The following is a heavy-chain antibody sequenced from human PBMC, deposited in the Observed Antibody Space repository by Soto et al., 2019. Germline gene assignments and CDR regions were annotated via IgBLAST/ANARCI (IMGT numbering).Heavy chain of an antibody. Sequence: QVQLVESGGGVVQAGRSLRLSCAASGFTFSRYGMHWVRQASGKGLEWVAVISHDGSNKYYVDSVKGRFTISRDNSKNTVYLEMNSLRAEDTAVYYCAKDSHYDSSEIDYWGQGTLVTVSS. V-gene: IGHV3-30*18. CDR3: AKDSHYDSSEIDY. CDR2: ISHDGSNK. D-gene: IGHD3-22*01. J-gene: IGHJ4*02. CDR1: GFTFSRYG.